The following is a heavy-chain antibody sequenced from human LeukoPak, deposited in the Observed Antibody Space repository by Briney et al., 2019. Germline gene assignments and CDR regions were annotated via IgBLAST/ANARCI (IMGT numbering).Heavy chain of an antibody. CDR3: ARHPPLHPYSSSWYWWFDP. D-gene: IGHD6-13*01. Sequence: SETLSLTCTVSGGSISSYYWSWIRQPAGKGLEWIGRIYTSVSTNYNPSLKSRVTISVDTSKNQFSLKLSSVTAADTAVYYCARHPPLHPYSSSWYWWFDPWGQGTLVTVSS. V-gene: IGHV4-4*07. CDR1: GGSISSYY. CDR2: IYTSVST. J-gene: IGHJ5*02.